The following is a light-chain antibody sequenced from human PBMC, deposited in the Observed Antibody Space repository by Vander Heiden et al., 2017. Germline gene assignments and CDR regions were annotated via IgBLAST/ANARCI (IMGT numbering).Light chain of an antibody. CDR2: EAS. CDR1: HDINNY. V-gene: IGKV1-33*01. Sequence: DIQMTQSPSSLSASLGDRDTMPCQASHDINNYLDWYQQKPGKAPKLLIYEASNWETGVPARFSGSGSGTDFTFTISSLQPEDIATYYCQQYYNLPCTFGQGTKVESK. J-gene: IGKJ1*01. CDR3: QQYYNLPCT.